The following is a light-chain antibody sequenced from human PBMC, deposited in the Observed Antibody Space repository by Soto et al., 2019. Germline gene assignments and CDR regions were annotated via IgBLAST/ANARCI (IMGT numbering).Light chain of an antibody. CDR1: RSNIGASYH. V-gene: IGLV1-40*01. CDR2: GNS. CDR3: QSYDSSLSGSV. J-gene: IGLJ3*02. Sequence: QAVVTQPPSVSGAPGQRVTISCTGSRSNIGASYHVHWYQQLPGTAPKLLIYGNSNRPSGVPDRFSGSKSGTSASLAITGLQDEDEADYYCQSYDSSLSGSVFGGGTQLTVL.